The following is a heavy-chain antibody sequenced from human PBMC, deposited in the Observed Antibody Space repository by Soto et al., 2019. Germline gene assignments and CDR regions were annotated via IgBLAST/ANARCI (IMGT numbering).Heavy chain of an antibody. CDR3: ARDSTGSGLDYGMDV. D-gene: IGHD3-10*01. J-gene: IGHJ6*02. CDR2: ISSDSIYT. V-gene: IGHV3-11*06. CDR1: GFTFNDHY. Sequence: QVQLVESGGGLVKPGGSLRLSCAASGFTFNDHYMTWIRQAPGKGLEWVSFISSDSIYTNSADSVKGRFTISRDNAKNLLSLQMSSLRVEDTAVYYCARDSTGSGLDYGMDVWGQGTTVAFSS.